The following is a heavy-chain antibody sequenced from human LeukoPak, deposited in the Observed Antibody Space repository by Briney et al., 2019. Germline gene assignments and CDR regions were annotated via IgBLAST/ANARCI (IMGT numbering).Heavy chain of an antibody. CDR3: AREMVVTDAFDI. CDR2: IIPPFGTA. V-gene: IGHV1-69*05. Sequence: SLKVSCKASGGTFSSYAISWVRPAPGQALEWMGRIIPPFGTANYAQKFQGRVTITTDESTSTAYMELSSLRSEDTAVYYCAREMVVTDAFDIWGQGTMVTVSS. CDR1: GGTFSSYA. D-gene: IGHD4-23*01. J-gene: IGHJ3*02.